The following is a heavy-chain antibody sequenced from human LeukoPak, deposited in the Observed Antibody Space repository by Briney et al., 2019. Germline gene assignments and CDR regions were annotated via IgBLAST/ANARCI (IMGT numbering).Heavy chain of an antibody. D-gene: IGHD5-12*01. J-gene: IGHJ5*02. CDR3: ARVRGYSGYDQGGNWFDP. V-gene: IGHV4-30-2*01. CDR1: GGSISSGGYY. CDR2: IYHSGST. Sequence: TLSLTCTVSGGSISSGGYYWSWIRQPPGKGLEWIGYIYHSGSTYYNPSLKSRVTISVDTSKNQFSLKLSSVTAADTAVYYCARVRGYSGYDQGGNWFDPWGQGTLVTVSS.